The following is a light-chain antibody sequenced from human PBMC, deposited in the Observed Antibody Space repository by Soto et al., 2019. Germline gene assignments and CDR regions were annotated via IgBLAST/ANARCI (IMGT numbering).Light chain of an antibody. J-gene: IGKJ1*01. Sequence: DIQMTQSPSTLSASVGDRVTITCRASQSIGTYLHWYQQKPGKAPKLIIYAASTLQSGVPSRFSGSGSGTDFTLTMNSLQPEDFATYYCQQGYSTTWTFGQGTKVDIK. V-gene: IGKV1-39*01. CDR3: QQGYSTTWT. CDR2: AAS. CDR1: QSIGTY.